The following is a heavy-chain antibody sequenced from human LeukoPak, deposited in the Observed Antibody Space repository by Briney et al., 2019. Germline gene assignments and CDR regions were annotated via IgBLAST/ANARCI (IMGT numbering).Heavy chain of an antibody. J-gene: IGHJ5*02. CDR2: ISYTGST. CDR1: GGSISSYY. Sequence: SETLSLTCTVSGGSISSYYWSWIRQPPGKGLEWIGYISYTGSTNYNPSLESRVTISVDTSKNQFSLKLNSVTAADTAVYYCARGGGSSGWFNWFDPWGQGTLVTVSS. CDR3: ARGGGSSGWFNWFDP. V-gene: IGHV4-59*01. D-gene: IGHD6-19*01.